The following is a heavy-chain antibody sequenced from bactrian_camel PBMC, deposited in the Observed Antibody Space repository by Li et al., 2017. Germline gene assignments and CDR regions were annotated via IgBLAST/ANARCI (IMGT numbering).Heavy chain of an antibody. J-gene: IGHJ4*01. D-gene: IGHD2*01. CDR2: INQVATVT. CDR1: GFTFSNYP. V-gene: IGHV3S31*01. Sequence: VQLVESGGGSVHPGGSLRLSCAASGFTFSNYPMSWVRQAPGKAHEWVAYINQVATVTYYADAVKGRFTISRDNAKNTLILQLNSLKTEDTAMYYCARCSGSYCYGYVNYWGQGTQVTVS. CDR3: ARCSGSYCYGYVNY.